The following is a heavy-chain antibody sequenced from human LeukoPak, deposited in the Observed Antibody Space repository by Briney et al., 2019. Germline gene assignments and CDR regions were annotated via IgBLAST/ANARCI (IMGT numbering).Heavy chain of an antibody. CDR2: IYYSGST. CDR1: GGSISSCF. V-gene: IGHV4-59*01. Sequence: SETLSLTCTVSGGSISSCFWSWIRQPPGKGLECIGYIYYSGSTNYNPSLKSRVTISVDTSKNQFSLKLSSVTAADTSVYYCARHEWELREGFDYWGQGTLVTVSS. CDR3: ARHEWELREGFDY. J-gene: IGHJ4*02. D-gene: IGHD1-26*01.